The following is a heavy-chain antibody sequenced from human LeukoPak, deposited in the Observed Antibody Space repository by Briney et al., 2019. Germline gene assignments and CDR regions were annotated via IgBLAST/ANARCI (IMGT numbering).Heavy chain of an antibody. CDR3: ARDTFYSDTGSFEGWFDP. J-gene: IGHJ5*02. CDR2: VHYSRNT. D-gene: IGHD3-10*01. CDR1: GGSISTYY. V-gene: IGHV4-59*01. Sequence: SETLSLTCTVSGGSISTYYWSWIRQPPGKGLEWIGHVHYSRNTNSNPSLKSRVTMSVDTSKNQFSLRLNSVTAADTAVYFCARDTFYSDTGSFEGWFDPWGQGTLVTVSS.